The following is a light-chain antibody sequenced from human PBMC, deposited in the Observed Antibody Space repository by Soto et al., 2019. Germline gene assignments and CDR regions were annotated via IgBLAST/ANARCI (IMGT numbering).Light chain of an antibody. CDR1: QGISGY. CDR3: QHSYSNFPIT. J-gene: IGKJ5*01. V-gene: IGKV1-39*01. CDR2: DAS. Sequence: IQVTQSASSLSASVGDRVTISCRASQGISGYLNWYQQKPGKAPNLLIFDASSLQSCVPSRFSGRGSGAEYTLTISSLQPEDFATYFCQHSYSNFPITFGQGTRLEI.